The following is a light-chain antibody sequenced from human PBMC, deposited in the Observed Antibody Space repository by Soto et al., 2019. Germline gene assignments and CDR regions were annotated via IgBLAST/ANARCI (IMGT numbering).Light chain of an antibody. CDR2: QIS. J-gene: IGKJ2*01. V-gene: IGKV2-24*01. CDR1: QSLVHGDGNTY. Sequence: DLVMTQTPLSSPVTLGQPASISCRSSQSLVHGDGNTYLSWFQQRPGQPPRLLIYQISNRFSGVPDRFSGSGAGTDFTLKISRVEAEDVGVYYCMQSTQFRTFGQGTKLEIK. CDR3: MQSTQFRT.